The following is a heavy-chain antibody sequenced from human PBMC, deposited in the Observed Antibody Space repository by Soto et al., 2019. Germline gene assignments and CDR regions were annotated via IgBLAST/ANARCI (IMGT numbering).Heavy chain of an antibody. V-gene: IGHV3-48*01. CDR2: ISSSSSTI. D-gene: IGHD3-9*01. J-gene: IGHJ6*02. Sequence: GGSLRLSCAASGFTFSSYSMNWVRQAPGKGLEWVSYISSSSSTIYYADYVKGRFTISRDNAKNSLYLQMNSLRAEDTAAYYCARRLRYFDWLLYYYYGMDVWGQGTTVTVSS. CDR3: ARRLRYFDWLLYYYYGMDV. CDR1: GFTFSSYS.